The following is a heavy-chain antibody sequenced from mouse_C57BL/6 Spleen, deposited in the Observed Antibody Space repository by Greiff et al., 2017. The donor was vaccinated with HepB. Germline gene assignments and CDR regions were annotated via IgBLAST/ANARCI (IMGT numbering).Heavy chain of an antibody. D-gene: IGHD1-1*01. CDR1: GYAFSSSW. V-gene: IGHV1-82*01. Sequence: VQLQQSGPELVKPGASVKISCKASGYAFSSSWMNWVKQRPGKGLEWIGRIYPGDGDTNYNGKFKGKATLTADKSSSTAYMQLSSLTSEDSAVYCCARLITTVVPYWYFDVWGTGTTVTVSS. J-gene: IGHJ1*03. CDR2: IYPGDGDT. CDR3: ARLITTVVPYWYFDV.